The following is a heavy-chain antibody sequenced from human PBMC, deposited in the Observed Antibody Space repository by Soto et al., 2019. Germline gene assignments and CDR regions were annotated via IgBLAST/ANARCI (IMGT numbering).Heavy chain of an antibody. CDR2: ISGNGDST. D-gene: IGHD3-10*01. CDR1: GFTFRTYA. Sequence: PGGSLRLSCVASGFTFRTYAMTWVRQAPGKGLEWVSSISGNGDSTYYADSVKGRFTVSRDNSKSTLYLQMSRVTVEDTAIYYCTKDPTLITAWYFDIWGRGTLVSVSS. CDR3: TKDPTLITAWYFDI. V-gene: IGHV3-23*01. J-gene: IGHJ2*01.